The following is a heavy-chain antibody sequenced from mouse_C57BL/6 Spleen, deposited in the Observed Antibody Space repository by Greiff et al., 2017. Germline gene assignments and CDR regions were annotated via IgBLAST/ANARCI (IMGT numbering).Heavy chain of an antibody. V-gene: IGHV1-69*01. CDR3: ARQARGFAY. CDR2: IDPSDSYT. Sequence: QVQLQQPGAELVMPGASVKLSCKASGYTFTSYWMHWVKQRPGQGLEWIGEIDPSDSYTNYNQKFKGKSTLTVDKSSSPAYMQLSSLTSEDSAVYYCARQARGFAYWGQGTLVTVSA. J-gene: IGHJ3*01. CDR1: GYTFTSYW. D-gene: IGHD3-1*01.